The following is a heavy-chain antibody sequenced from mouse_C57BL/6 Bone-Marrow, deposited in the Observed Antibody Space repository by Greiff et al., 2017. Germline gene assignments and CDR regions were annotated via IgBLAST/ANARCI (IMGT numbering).Heavy chain of an antibody. D-gene: IGHD2-3*01. CDR1: GFNIKDDY. CDR2: IDPEIGGT. Sequence: VQLKQSGAELVRPGASVKLSCTASGFNIKDDYIHWVKQRPEQGLEWIGWIDPEIGGTEYASKFQGKATITSDTSSNTAYLQLSSLTSEDTAVYYCSSFDGNYFDFGGQGTPLTVAS. CDR3: SSFDGNYFDF. J-gene: IGHJ2*01. V-gene: IGHV14-4*01.